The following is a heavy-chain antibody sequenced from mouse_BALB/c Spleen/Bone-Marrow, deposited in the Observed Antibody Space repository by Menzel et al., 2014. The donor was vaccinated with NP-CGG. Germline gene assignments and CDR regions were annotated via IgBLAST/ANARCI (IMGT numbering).Heavy chain of an antibody. CDR3: ATLTGTFDF. CDR1: GFNIKDTY. J-gene: IGHJ2*01. Sequence: EVQLQQSGAGLGRPGASVKSSCTASGFNIKDTYMHWAKQRPEQGLEWIGRIDPANDYTKYDPKFQGTATITADTSSNTAYLQLSSLTSEDTAVYYCATLTGTFDFWGEATTPAVSS. V-gene: IGHV14-3*02. D-gene: IGHD4-1*01. CDR2: IDPANDYT.